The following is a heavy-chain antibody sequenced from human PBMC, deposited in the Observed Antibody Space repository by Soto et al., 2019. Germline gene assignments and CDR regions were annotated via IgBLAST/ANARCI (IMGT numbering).Heavy chain of an antibody. CDR2: ISSSSSTI. D-gene: IGHD3-22*01. V-gene: IGHV3-48*04. CDR3: AREGPSGYDAFDI. Sequence: GGSLRLSCAASGFTFSSYSMNWVRQAPGKGLEWVSYISSSSSTIYYADSVKGRFTISRDNAKNSLYLQMNSLRAEDTAVYYCAREGPSGYDAFDIWGQGTMVTVSS. J-gene: IGHJ3*02. CDR1: GFTFSSYS.